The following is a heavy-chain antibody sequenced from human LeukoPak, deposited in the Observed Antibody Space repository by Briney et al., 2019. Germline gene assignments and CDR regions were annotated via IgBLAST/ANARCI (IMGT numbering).Heavy chain of an antibody. Sequence: PSETLSLTCTVSGGSISSYYWSWIRQPPGKGLEWIGYIYYSGSTNYNPSLKSRVTISVDTSKNQFSLKLSSVTAADTAVYYCARRHGYCSGGSCYYNYYGMDVWGQGTTVTVSS. CDR3: ARRHGYCSGGSCYYNYYGMDV. V-gene: IGHV4-59*08. CDR1: GGSISSYY. J-gene: IGHJ6*02. D-gene: IGHD2-15*01. CDR2: IYYSGST.